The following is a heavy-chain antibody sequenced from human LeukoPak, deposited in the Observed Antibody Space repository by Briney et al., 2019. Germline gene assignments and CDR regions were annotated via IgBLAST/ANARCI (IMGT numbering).Heavy chain of an antibody. CDR3: ARDLNYFDY. V-gene: IGHV3-7*01. J-gene: IGHJ4*02. CDR1: GFTFSSFW. Sequence: AGGSLRLSCAASGFTFSSFWMTWVRQAPGKGLEWVANIKQDGSEKYYVDSVRGRFTISRDNATNSLYLQMNSLRAEDTAVYYCARDLNYFDYWGQGKLVTVSS. CDR2: IKQDGSEK.